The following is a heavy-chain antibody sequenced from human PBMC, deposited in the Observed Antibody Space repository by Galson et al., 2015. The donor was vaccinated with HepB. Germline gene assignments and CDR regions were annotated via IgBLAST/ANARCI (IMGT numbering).Heavy chain of an antibody. CDR3: ASETQGRITGTLTDY. J-gene: IGHJ4*02. Sequence: SVKVSCKASGGTFSSYAISWVRQAPGQGLEWMGGVIPIFGTANYAQKFQGRVTITADESTSTAYMELSSLRSEDTAVYYCASETQGRITGTLTDYWGQGTLVTVSS. V-gene: IGHV1-69*13. D-gene: IGHD1-7*01. CDR2: VIPIFGTA. CDR1: GGTFSSYA.